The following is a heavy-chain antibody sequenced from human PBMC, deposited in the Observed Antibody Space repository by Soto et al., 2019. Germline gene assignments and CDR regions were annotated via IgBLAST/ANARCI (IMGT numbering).Heavy chain of an antibody. CDR2: IIPIFGTA. CDR1: GGTFSSYA. V-gene: IGHV1-69*05. J-gene: IGHJ4*02. CDR3: ARGSGTSGYSGYDESIFDY. D-gene: IGHD5-12*01. Sequence: SVKVSCKASGGTFSSYAISWVRQAPGQGLEWMGGIIPIFGTANYAQKFQGRVTITTDKSTSTAYMELSSLRSEDTAVYYCARGSGTSGYSGYDESIFDYWGQGTLVTVSS.